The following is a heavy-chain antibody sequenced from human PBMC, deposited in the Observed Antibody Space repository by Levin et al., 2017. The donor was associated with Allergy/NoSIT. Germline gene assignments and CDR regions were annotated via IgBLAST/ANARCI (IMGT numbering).Heavy chain of an antibody. D-gene: IGHD2-15*01. J-gene: IGHJ3*02. CDR3: ARAQYCSGGTCYSNAFDI. CDR1: GFTFSSYA. CDR2: ISYVGSNK. Sequence: AGGSLRLSCAASGFTFSSYAMHWVRQAPGKGLEWVAVISYVGSNKYYADSVKGRFTISRDNSKNTLNLQMNSLRAEETAVYYCARAQYCSGGTCYSNAFDIWGQGTMVTVSS. V-gene: IGHV3-30-3*01.